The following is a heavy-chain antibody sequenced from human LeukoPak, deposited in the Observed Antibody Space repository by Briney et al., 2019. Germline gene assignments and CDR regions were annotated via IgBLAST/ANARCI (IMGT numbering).Heavy chain of an antibody. CDR2: INTNSGGT. D-gene: IGHD2-2*01. J-gene: IGHJ4*02. CDR3: ARGPYRIVVVPAAITSFDY. CDR1: GYTFTGYY. V-gene: IGHV1-2*02. Sequence: GASVKVSCKASGYTFTGYYMHWVRQAPGQGLEWMGWINTNSGGTNYAQKFQGRVTMTRDTSISTAYMELSRLRSDDTAVYYCARGPYRIVVVPAAITSFDYWGQGTLVTVSS.